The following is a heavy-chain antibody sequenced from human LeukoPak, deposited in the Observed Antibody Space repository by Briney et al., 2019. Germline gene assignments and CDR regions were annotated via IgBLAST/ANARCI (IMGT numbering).Heavy chain of an antibody. J-gene: IGHJ3*02. D-gene: IGHD3-22*01. Sequence: SETLSLTCTVSGGSISSSSYYWGWLRQPPGKGLEWLGSIYYSGSTYYNPSLKSRVTISVDTSKKQFSLKLSSVTAADTAMYYCARDLLPYDTSGYYPAFDIWGQGTMVTVSS. CDR3: ARDLLPYDTSGYYPAFDI. V-gene: IGHV4-39*07. CDR2: IYYSGST. CDR1: GGSISSSSYY.